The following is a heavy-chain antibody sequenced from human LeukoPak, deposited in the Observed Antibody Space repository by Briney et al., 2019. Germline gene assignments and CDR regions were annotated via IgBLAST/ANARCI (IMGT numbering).Heavy chain of an antibody. CDR2: ISGSGGST. CDR1: GFTFSSYA. D-gene: IGHD3-3*01. V-gene: IGHV3-23*01. CDR3: ARLEWLNYYYMDV. J-gene: IGHJ6*03. Sequence: GGSLRLSCAASGFTFSSYAMSWVRQAPGKGLEWVSAISGSGGSTYYADSVKGRFTISRVNSKNTLYLQMNSLRAEDTAVYYCARLEWLNYYYMDVWGKGTTVTVSS.